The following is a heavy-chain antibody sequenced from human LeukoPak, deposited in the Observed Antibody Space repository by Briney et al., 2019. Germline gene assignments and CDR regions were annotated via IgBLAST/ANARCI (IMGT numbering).Heavy chain of an antibody. CDR3: ARSSYGGLIDY. V-gene: IGHV1-8*02. J-gene: IGHJ4*02. Sequence: ASVKVSCKASGYTFTGYYMHWVRQATGQGLEWMGWMNPNSGNTGYAQNFQGRVTMTRNTSISTAYMELSSLRSEDTAVYYCARSSYGGLIDYWGQGTLVTVSS. CDR1: GYTFTGYY. D-gene: IGHD4-23*01. CDR2: MNPNSGNT.